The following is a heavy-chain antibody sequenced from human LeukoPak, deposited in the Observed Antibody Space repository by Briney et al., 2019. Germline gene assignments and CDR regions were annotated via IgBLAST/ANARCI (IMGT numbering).Heavy chain of an antibody. Sequence: SQTLSLTCAISGDSVSGGSAGWNWIRQSPSRGLEWLGRIYYRSKWYSDYAISLKSRITINPDTSRNQFSLLLNSVTHDDTAVYYCTGGGLVRGTLHWFDPCGQGTLVTVSS. CDR2: IYYRSKWYS. J-gene: IGHJ5*02. CDR1: GDSVSGGSAG. CDR3: TGGGLVRGTLHWFDP. D-gene: IGHD3-10*01. V-gene: IGHV6-1*01.